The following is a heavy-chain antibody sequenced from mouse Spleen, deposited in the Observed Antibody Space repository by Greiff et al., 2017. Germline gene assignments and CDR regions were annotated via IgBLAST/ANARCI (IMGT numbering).Heavy chain of an antibody. CDR3: TRSRRWYFDV. Sequence: VQLQESGAELVRPGASVTLSCKASGYTFTDYEMHWVKQTPVHGLEWIGAIDPETGGTAYNQKFKGKAILTADKSSSTAYMELRSLTSEDSAVYYCTRSRRWYFDVWGAGTTVTVSS. CDR2: IDPETGGT. CDR1: GYTFTDYE. V-gene: IGHV1-15*01. J-gene: IGHJ1*01.